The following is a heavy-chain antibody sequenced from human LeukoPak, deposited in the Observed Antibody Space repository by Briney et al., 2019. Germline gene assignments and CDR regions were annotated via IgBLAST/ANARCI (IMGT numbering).Heavy chain of an antibody. CDR2: INPNSGGT. V-gene: IGHV1-2*04. CDR1: GYTFTGYY. Sequence: ASVKVSCKASGYTFTGYYMHWVRQAPGQGLEWMGWINPNSGGTNYAQKFQGWVTMTRDTSISTAYMELSRLRSDDTAVYYCARASDYSNYNWFDPWGQGTLVTVSS. D-gene: IGHD4-11*01. CDR3: ARASDYSNYNWFDP. J-gene: IGHJ5*02.